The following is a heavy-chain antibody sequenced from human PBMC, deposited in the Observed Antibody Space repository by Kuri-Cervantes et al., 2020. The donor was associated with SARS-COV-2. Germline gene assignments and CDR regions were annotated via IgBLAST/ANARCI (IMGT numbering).Heavy chain of an antibody. V-gene: IGHV3-30*18. CDR1: GFTFSSYG. CDR2: ISYDGSNK. J-gene: IGHJ6*02. Sequence: GESLKISCAASGFTFSSYGMHWVRQAPGKGLEWVAVISYDGSNKYYADSVKGRFTISRDNSKNTLYLQMNSLRAEDTAVYYCAKEYSRSGYFGSNFGMDVWGQGTTVTVSS. D-gene: IGHD6-13*01. CDR3: AKEYSRSGYFGSNFGMDV.